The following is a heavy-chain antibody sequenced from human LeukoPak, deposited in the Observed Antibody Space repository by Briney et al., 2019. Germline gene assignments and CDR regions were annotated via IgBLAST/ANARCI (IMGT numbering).Heavy chain of an antibody. J-gene: IGHJ4*02. CDR3: ARAQIVVPAARYYFDY. CDR1: GGSISSYY. CDR2: IYYSGST. D-gene: IGHD2-2*01. V-gene: IGHV4-59*01. Sequence: SETLSLTCTVSGGSISSYYWSWIRQPPGKGLEWIGYIYYSGSTNYNPSLKSRVTISVDTSKNQFSLKLSSVAAADTAVYYCARAQIVVPAARYYFDYWGQGTLVTVSS.